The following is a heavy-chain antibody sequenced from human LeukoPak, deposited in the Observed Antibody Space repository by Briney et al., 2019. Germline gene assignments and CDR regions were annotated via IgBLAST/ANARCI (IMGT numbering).Heavy chain of an antibody. CDR2: ISAYNGNT. CDR3: ARLNDTPYYYDSSGYYRNEDIDY. V-gene: IGHV1-18*01. D-gene: IGHD3-22*01. CDR1: GYTFTSYG. J-gene: IGHJ4*02. Sequence: ASVKVSCKASGYTFTSYGISWVRQAPGQGLEWMGWISAYNGNTNYAQKLQGRVTMTTDTSTSTAYMELRSLRSDDTAVYYCARLNDTPYYYDSSGYYRNEDIDYWGQGTLVTVSS.